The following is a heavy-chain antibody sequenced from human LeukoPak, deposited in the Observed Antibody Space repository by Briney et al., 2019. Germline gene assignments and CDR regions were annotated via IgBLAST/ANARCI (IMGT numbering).Heavy chain of an antibody. D-gene: IGHD4-17*01. CDR1: GYTFTSYD. J-gene: IGHJ4*02. CDR3: ARELRRDAY. V-gene: IGHV1-8*01. CDR2: INPNSGHT. Sequence: GASVKVSCKASGYTFTSYDVNWGLQATGQGLEWMGYINPNSGHTTYAQRFQGRVTMTRDTSISTAYMELTSLTSEDTAIYYCARELRRDAYWGQGAMVTVSS.